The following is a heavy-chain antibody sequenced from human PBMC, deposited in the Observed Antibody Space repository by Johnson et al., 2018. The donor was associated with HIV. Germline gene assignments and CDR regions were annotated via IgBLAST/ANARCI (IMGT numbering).Heavy chain of an antibody. V-gene: IGHV3-9*01. CDR3: AKAYHSVNDAFEI. CDR2: ISWNSGSI. CDR1: GFTFDDYA. J-gene: IGHJ3*02. Sequence: VQLVESGGGLVQPGRSLRLSCAASGFTFDDYAMHWVRQAPGKGLEWVSGISWNSGSIGYADSVKGRFTISRDNAKNSLYLQMHSLRAEDTALYYCAKAYHSVNDAFEIWGQGTMVTVSS.